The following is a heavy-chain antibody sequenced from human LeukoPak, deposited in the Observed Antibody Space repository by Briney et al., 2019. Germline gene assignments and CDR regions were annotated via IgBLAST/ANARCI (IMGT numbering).Heavy chain of an antibody. CDR2: ISGTGVST. Sequence: PGGSLRLSCAASGFTFSSYAMSWVRQDPGKGLEWVSAISGTGVSTYYADSVKGRFTISRDNSKNTLYMEMNSLRAEDTAVYYCAVDAGQLLLDDAFDIWGQGTKVTVSS. J-gene: IGHJ3*02. CDR1: GFTFSSYA. CDR3: AVDAGQLLLDDAFDI. D-gene: IGHD2-2*01. V-gene: IGHV3-23*01.